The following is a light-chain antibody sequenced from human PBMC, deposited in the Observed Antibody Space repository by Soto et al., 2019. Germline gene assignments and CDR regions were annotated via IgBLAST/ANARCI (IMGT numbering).Light chain of an antibody. V-gene: IGKV1-5*03. J-gene: IGKJ1*01. CDR2: KAS. CDR1: QRISVW. CDR3: EQDHSFSRT. Sequence: DIQMTQPPSTLSASVGGRVTITCRARQRISVWLAGYQQKPGKAPKPLIYKASSLESGAPPRFSGSGSGTEFTLTISSLQPNDFATYFYEQDHSFSRTFGTGTRVEIK.